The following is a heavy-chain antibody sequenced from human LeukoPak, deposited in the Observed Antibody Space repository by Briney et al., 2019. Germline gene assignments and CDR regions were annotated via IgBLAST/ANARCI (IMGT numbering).Heavy chain of an antibody. V-gene: IGHV3-30*02. D-gene: IGHD3-3*01. CDR3: AKCELGRFLTHSYYMDV. J-gene: IGHJ6*03. CDR1: GFTLSSYG. CDR2: IRYDGSNK. Sequence: GGSLRLSCAASGFTLSSYGMHWVRQAPGKGLEWVAFIRYDGSNKYYADSVKGRFTISRDNSKNTLYLQMNSLRAEDTAVYYCAKCELGRFLTHSYYMDVWGKGTTVTVSS.